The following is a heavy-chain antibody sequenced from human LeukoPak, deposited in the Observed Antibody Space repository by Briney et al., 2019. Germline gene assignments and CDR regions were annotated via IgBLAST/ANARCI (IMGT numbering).Heavy chain of an antibody. V-gene: IGHV4-39*07. D-gene: IGHD3-22*01. J-gene: IGHJ4*02. CDR1: GGSISSSIYY. Sequence: SGTLSLTCAVSGGSISSSIYYWGWIRQAPGKGLEWIGGIYYSGSTYYNPSLKSRVTISVDTSKNQFSLQLRSVTAADTAVYYCARDRYYEPLDYWGQGTLVTVST. CDR3: ARDRYYEPLDY. CDR2: IYYSGST.